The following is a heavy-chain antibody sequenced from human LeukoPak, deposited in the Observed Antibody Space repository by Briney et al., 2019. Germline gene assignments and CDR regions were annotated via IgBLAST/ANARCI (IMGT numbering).Heavy chain of an antibody. CDR3: ARGGMVRGVDY. J-gene: IGHJ4*02. Sequence: PAQTLSLTCTVSGGSISSGGYYWSCIRQHPGKGLEWIGYIYYSGSTYYNPSLKSRVAISVDTSKNQFSLKLSSVTAADTAVYYCARGGMVRGVDYWGQGTLVTVSS. CDR2: IYYSGST. CDR1: GGSISSGGYY. V-gene: IGHV4-31*03. D-gene: IGHD3-10*01.